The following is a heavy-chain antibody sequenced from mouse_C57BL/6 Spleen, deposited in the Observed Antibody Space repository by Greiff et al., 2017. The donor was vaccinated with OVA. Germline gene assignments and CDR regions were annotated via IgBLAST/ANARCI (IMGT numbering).Heavy chain of an antibody. V-gene: IGHV1-53*01. CDR2: INPSNGGT. CDR3: ARGAGYDDDAGYYFDY. D-gene: IGHD2-2*01. J-gene: IGHJ2*01. Sequence: QVQLQQPGTELVKPGASVKLSCKASGYTFTSYWMHWVKQRPGQGLEWIGNINPSNGGTNYNEKFKSKATLTVDKSSSTAYMQLSSLTSEDSAVYYCARGAGYDDDAGYYFDYWGQGTTLTVSS. CDR1: GYTFTSYW.